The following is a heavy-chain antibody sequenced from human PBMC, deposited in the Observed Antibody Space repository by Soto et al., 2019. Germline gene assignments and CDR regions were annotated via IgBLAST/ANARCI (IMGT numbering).Heavy chain of an antibody. J-gene: IGHJ4*02. CDR2: IWYDGSIK. D-gene: IGHD6-19*01. CDR1: GFTFSSYG. Sequence: GGSLRLSCVASGFTFSSYGMHWVRPAPGKGLEWLAVIWYDGSIKYYADSVKGRFTISRDDSKNTLYLQMDSLRVEDSAIYYCPRAFSPGVAGRLFDFWGLGTPVTVSS. V-gene: IGHV3-33*08. CDR3: PRAFSPGVAGRLFDF.